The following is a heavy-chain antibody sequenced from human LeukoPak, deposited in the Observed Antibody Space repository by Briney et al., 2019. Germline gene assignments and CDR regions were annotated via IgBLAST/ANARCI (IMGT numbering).Heavy chain of an antibody. CDR1: GGSISSYY. CDR2: IYSSGST. J-gene: IGHJ4*02. V-gene: IGHV4-4*07. D-gene: IGHD2-15*01. CDR3: ARDPGGYCSGGSCYPHY. Sequence: KASETLSLTCTVSGGSISSYYWSWIRQPAGKGLEWIGRIYSSGSTNYNPSLKSRVTMSVDTSKNQFSLKLSSVTAADTAVYYCARDPGGYCSGGSCYPHYWGQGTLVTVSS.